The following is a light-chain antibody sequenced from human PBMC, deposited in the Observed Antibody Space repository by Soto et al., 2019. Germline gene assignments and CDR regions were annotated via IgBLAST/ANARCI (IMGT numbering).Light chain of an antibody. Sequence: SYELTQPLSVSVALGQTATITCGGNNIGGKNVHWYQQKPGQAPVLVIYRDYNRPSGIPERFSGSNSGHTATLTISRVQPGDEADYYCQVWDSRAYVFGTGTKLTVL. J-gene: IGLJ1*01. CDR1: NIGGKN. CDR2: RDY. CDR3: QVWDSRAYV. V-gene: IGLV3-9*01.